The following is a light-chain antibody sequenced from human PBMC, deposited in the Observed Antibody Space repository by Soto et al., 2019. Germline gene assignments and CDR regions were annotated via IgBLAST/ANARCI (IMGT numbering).Light chain of an antibody. J-gene: IGKJ3*01. CDR1: QSVGTD. CDR3: QQYSSSLFT. CDR2: DAS. Sequence: EIVMTQSPATLSVSPGERVTLSCRASQSVGTDLAWYQQEPGQAPRLLIYDASTGATGTPARFSGSGSGTEFALTISSLQSEDFAIYYCQQYSSSLFTFGPGTKVDIK. V-gene: IGKV3-15*01.